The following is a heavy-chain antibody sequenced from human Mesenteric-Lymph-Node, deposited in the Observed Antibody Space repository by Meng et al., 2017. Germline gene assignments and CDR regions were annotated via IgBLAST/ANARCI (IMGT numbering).Heavy chain of an antibody. V-gene: IGHV4-39*07. CDR2: IYYSGST. Sequence: SETLSLTCTVSGGSISSSSYYWGWIRQPPGKGREWIGSIYYSGSTYYNPSLKSRVTISVDTSKNQFSLKLSSVTAADTAVYYCARYCSGGSCGYYYYGMDVWGQGTTVTVSS. CDR3: ARYCSGGSCGYYYYGMDV. D-gene: IGHD2-15*01. CDR1: GGSISSSSYY. J-gene: IGHJ6*02.